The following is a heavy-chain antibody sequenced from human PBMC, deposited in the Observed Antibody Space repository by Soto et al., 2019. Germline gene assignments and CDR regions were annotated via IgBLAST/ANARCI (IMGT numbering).Heavy chain of an antibody. V-gene: IGHV3-30-3*01. D-gene: IGHD3-10*01. J-gene: IGHJ4*02. CDR2: ISNDGNKE. CDR3: ATSGLLLWFGELY. CDR1: GFIFSSFA. Sequence: QPGGSLRLSCAASGFIFSSFAMHWVRQAPGKGLQWVAVISNDGNKEYYADSVKGRFIISRDNSKNTLYVQMNSLRAEDTAMYYCATSGLLLWFGELYWGQGTLVTVSS.